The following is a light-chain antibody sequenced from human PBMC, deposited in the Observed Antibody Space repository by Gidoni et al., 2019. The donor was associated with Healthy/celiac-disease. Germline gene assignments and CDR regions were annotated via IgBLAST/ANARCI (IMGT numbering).Light chain of an antibody. CDR1: SSNIGSNA. CDR2: SND. CDR3: AAWDDSLTGWV. J-gene: IGLJ3*02. V-gene: IGLV1-44*01. Sequence: QSVLTQPPSASGTPGQRVTSSCSGSSSNIGSNAVNWYQQLPGPAPKLLLYSNDQRPSGVPDRFSGSQSGTSASLAISGLQSEDEADYYCAAWDDSLTGWVFGGGTKLTVL.